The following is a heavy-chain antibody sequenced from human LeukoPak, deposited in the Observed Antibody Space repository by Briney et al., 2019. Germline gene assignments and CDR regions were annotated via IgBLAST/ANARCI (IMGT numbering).Heavy chain of an antibody. Sequence: SETLSPTCTVSGGSISSYYWSWIRQPPGKGLEWIGYIYYSGSTNYNPSLKSRITISVDTSKNQFSLKLSSVTAADAAVYYCARALNNWYFDLWGRCTLVTVSS. CDR1: GGSISSYY. J-gene: IGHJ2*01. V-gene: IGHV4-59*01. CDR3: ARALNNWYFDL. CDR2: IYYSGST.